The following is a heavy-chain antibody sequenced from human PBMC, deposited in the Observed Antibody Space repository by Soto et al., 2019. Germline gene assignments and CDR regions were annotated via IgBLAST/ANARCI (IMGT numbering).Heavy chain of an antibody. CDR3: ARGPTCIEGYCSRGSWHDY. CDR2: ISSSSGTI. CDR1: GFTFSNYD. J-gene: IGHJ4*02. D-gene: IGHD2-15*01. V-gene: IGHV3-48*01. Sequence: EVQLVESGGDLVQPGESLRVSCAASGFTFSNYDMNWVRQAPGKGLEWVSYISSSSGTIYYAVSVKGRFTTSRDNAKNSLYLQMHSLRAEDTAVYYCARGPTCIEGYCSRGSWHDYWGKGTLVTVSS.